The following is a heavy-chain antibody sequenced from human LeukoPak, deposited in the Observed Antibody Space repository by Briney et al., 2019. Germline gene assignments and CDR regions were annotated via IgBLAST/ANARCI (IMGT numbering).Heavy chain of an antibody. Sequence: PGGSLRLSCAASGFTFSSYSMNWVRQAPGKGLEWVSSISSSSYIYYADSVKGQFTISRDNAKNSLYLQMNSLRAEDTAVYYCARVPNYYDSSGGFDYWGQGTLVTVSS. J-gene: IGHJ4*02. CDR1: GFTFSSYS. V-gene: IGHV3-21*01. CDR2: ISSSSYI. CDR3: ARVPNYYDSSGGFDY. D-gene: IGHD3-22*01.